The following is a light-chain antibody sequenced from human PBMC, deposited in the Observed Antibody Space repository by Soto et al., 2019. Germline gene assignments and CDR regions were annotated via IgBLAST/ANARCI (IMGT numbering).Light chain of an antibody. V-gene: IGKV1-9*01. CDR1: QDVSDF. CDR2: GGY. Sequence: DIHLTQSPSILSASVGDRVTLTCRASQDVSDFLAWYQHAPGKAPNLLIYGGYTLKSGVPSRFSGSGSGTEFTLTISSLQPEDFAVYFCHQDFNLPWTFGQGTKVDIK. CDR3: HQDFNLPWT. J-gene: IGKJ1*01.